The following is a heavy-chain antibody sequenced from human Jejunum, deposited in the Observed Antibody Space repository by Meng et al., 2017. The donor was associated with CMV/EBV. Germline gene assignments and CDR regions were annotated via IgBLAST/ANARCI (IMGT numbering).Heavy chain of an antibody. D-gene: IGHD1-26*01. Sequence: AVAGFTVNSIYRSWVRQAPGKGLEWVSTIYTGGSTFYTDSVEGRFVISRDTSKNTLYLQMNSLRPEDTAIYYCAKGEGRPHYYFDYWGQGTLVTVSS. CDR1: GFTVNSIY. CDR2: IYTGGST. V-gene: IGHV3-53*01. J-gene: IGHJ4*02. CDR3: AKGEGRPHYYFDY.